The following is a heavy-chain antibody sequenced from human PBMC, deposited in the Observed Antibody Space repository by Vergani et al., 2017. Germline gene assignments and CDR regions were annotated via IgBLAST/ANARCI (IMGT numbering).Heavy chain of an antibody. V-gene: IGHV4-34*01. CDR1: GGSSSGYY. D-gene: IGHD2-2*01. CDR3: ARGRKYCSSTSCYLYYYYYYMDV. CDR2: INHSGST. Sequence: QVQLQQWGAGLLKPSETLSLTCAVYGGSSSGYYWSWIRQPPGKGLEWIGEINHSGSTNYNPSLKSRVTISVDTSKNQFSLKLSSVTAADTAVYYCARGRKYCSSTSCYLYYYYYYMDVWGKGTTVTVSS. J-gene: IGHJ6*03.